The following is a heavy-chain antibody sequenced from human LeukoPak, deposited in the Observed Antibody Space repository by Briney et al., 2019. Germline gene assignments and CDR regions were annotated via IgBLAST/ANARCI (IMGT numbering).Heavy chain of an antibody. J-gene: IGHJ3*02. D-gene: IGHD2/OR15-2a*01. CDR3: TTDFSSVVKAFDI. V-gene: IGHV3-15*01. CDR2: IKSKTDGGTT. Sequence: GGSLRLSCAASGFTFSSYGMHWVRQAPGKGLEWVGRIKSKTDGGTTDYAAPVKGRFTISRDDSKNTLYLQMNSLKTEDTAVYYCTTDFSSVVKAFDIWGQGTMVTVSS. CDR1: GFTFSSYG.